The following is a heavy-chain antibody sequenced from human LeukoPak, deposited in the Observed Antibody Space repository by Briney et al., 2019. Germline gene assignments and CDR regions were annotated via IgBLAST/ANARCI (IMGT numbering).Heavy chain of an antibody. CDR1: GFTFSSCG. J-gene: IGHJ4*02. CDR3: AKDQVGRGYYIEY. Sequence: GGSLRLSCAASGFTFSSCGMHWVRQAPGKGLEWVAFIRYDGSNEYYADSVKGRFTISRDNSENTLYVQMNSLRAEDTAVYYCAKDQVGRGYYIEYWGQGTLVTVSS. CDR2: IRYDGSNE. D-gene: IGHD3-22*01. V-gene: IGHV3-30*02.